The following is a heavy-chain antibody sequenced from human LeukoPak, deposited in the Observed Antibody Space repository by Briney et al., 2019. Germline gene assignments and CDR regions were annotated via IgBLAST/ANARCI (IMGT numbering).Heavy chain of an antibody. Sequence: GGSLRLPCAASGFTFSSYGMHWVRQAPGKGLEWVGFIRSKAYGGTTEYAASVKGRFTISRDDSKSIAYLQMNSLKTEDTAVYYCTREEGIAASFWGQGTLVTVSS. CDR2: IRSKAYGGTT. CDR1: GFTFSSYG. CDR3: TREEGIAASF. J-gene: IGHJ4*02. V-gene: IGHV3-49*04. D-gene: IGHD6-13*01.